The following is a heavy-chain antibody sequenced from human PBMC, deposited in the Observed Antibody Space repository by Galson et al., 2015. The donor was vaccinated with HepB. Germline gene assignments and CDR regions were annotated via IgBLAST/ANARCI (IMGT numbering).Heavy chain of an antibody. J-gene: IGHJ5*02. CDR3: ARHVPGYSTSSWFGHFDP. D-gene: IGHD6-13*01. CDR2: VYFSGSS. Sequence: ETLSLTCTVSGGSISSPSFYWGWIRQPPGKGPAWIGSVYFSGSSYNSPSLKSRITMSVDTPKNQFSLKLRSVTAADTAVYYCARHVPGYSTSSWFGHFDPWGQGTVVTVSS. V-gene: IGHV4-39*01. CDR1: GGSISSPSFY.